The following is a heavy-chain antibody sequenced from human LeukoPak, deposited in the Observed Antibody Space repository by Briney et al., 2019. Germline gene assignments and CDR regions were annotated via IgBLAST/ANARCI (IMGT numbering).Heavy chain of an antibody. Sequence: GASVKVSCKVSGYTLTELSVHWVRQAPGKGLEWMGGFDPEDGETIYAQKFQGRVTMTRDMSTSTVYMELSSLRSEDTAVYYCARLVRGGTDRNWFDPWGQGTLVTVSS. CDR2: FDPEDGET. J-gene: IGHJ5*02. D-gene: IGHD3-10*01. V-gene: IGHV1-24*01. CDR3: ARLVRGGTDRNWFDP. CDR1: GYTLTELS.